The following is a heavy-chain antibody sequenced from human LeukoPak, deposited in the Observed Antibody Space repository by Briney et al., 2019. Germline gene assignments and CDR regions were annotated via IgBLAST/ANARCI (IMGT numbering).Heavy chain of an antibody. D-gene: IGHD4-17*01. V-gene: IGHV4-34*01. CDR2: INHSGST. Sequence: SETLSLTCAVYGGSFSGYYWSWIRQPPGKGLEWMGEINHSGSTNYNPSLKSRVTISVDTSKNQFSLKLSSVTAADTAVYYCARSVTTWHYYYYMDVWGKGTTVTVSS. J-gene: IGHJ6*03. CDR1: GGSFSGYY. CDR3: ARSVTTWHYYYYMDV.